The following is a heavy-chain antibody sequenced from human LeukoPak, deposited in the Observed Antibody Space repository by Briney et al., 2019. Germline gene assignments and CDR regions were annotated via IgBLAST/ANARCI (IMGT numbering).Heavy chain of an antibody. CDR2: IYTSGST. CDR1: GGSISSYY. J-gene: IGHJ4*02. Sequence: SETLSLTCTVSGGSISSYYWSWIRQPAGKGLEWIGRIYTSGSTNYNPSLKSRVTISVDTSKNQFSLKLSSVTAADTAVYYCARDTYRMYYYDSSAPRGDYFDYWGQGTLVTVSS. V-gene: IGHV4-4*07. CDR3: ARDTYRMYYYDSSAPRGDYFDY. D-gene: IGHD3-22*01.